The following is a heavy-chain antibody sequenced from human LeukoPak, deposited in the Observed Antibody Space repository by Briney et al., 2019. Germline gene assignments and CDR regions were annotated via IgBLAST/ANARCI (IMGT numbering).Heavy chain of an antibody. CDR3: ATWGLHFDI. CDR1: GYTFAAYY. D-gene: IGHD3-16*01. CDR2: IRPNSGVT. J-gene: IGHJ3*02. V-gene: IGHV1-2*02. Sequence: ASVKVSCKASGYTFAAYYMYWVRQAPGQGLEWTGWIRPNSGVTNYTQKFQGRVTTTRDTSINTAYMELSSLTSDDTAVYFCATWGLHFDIWGQGTMVTVAS.